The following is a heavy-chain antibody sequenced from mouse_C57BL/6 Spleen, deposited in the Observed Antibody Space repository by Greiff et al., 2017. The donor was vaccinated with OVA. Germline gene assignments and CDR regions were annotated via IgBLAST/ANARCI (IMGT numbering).Heavy chain of an antibody. CDR1: GYSFTDYN. V-gene: IGHV1-39*01. Sequence: LQESGPELVKPGASVKISCKASGYSFTDYNMNWVKQSNGKSLEWIGVINPNYGTTSYNQKFKGKATLTVDQSSSTAYMQLNSLTSEDSAVYYWARKVYYYGSSYGEDAMDYWGQGTSVTVSS. D-gene: IGHD1-1*01. CDR3: ARKVYYYGSSYGEDAMDY. CDR2: INPNYGTT. J-gene: IGHJ4*01.